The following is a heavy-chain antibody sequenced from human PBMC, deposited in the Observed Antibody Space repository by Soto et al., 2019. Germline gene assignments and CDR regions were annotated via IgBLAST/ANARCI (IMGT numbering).Heavy chain of an antibody. CDR1: GFTFSNYW. Sequence: EVQLVESGGGLVQPGGSLRLSCAASGFTFSNYWMHWVRQAPGKGPVWVSRINTDGSTTNYADSVKGRFTISRDNAKNTLYLHTTSLGDEDTAVYYCARDLGGYASHWGQGTLVTVSS. D-gene: IGHD3-16*01. V-gene: IGHV3-74*01. CDR3: ARDLGGYASH. J-gene: IGHJ4*02. CDR2: INTDGSTT.